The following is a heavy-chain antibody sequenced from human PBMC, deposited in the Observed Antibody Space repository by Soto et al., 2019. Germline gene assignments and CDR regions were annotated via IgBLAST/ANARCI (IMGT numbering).Heavy chain of an antibody. CDR1: GYTFTSYG. J-gene: IGHJ5*02. D-gene: IGHD6-13*01. CDR3: VRRHVSATGIDWFDP. V-gene: IGHV1-3*01. CDR2: INAANGDT. Sequence: QVQLVQSGTEVKKPGASVKVSCKASGYTFTSYGIHWVRQAPGQRLEWMGWINAANGDTKYSPKFQGGVTITRDTSASTSYVELSSRRSEDTAVYYCVRRHVSATGIDWFDPWGQGALVTVSS.